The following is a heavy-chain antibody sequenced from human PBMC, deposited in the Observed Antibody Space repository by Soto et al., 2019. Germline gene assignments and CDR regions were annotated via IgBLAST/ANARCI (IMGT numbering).Heavy chain of an antibody. CDR2: IKQDGSEK. D-gene: IGHD3-9*01. Sequence: EVQLVESGGGLVQPGGSLRLSCAASGFTFSSYWMSWVRQAPGKGLEWVANIKQDGSEKYYVDSVKGRFTISRDNAKNSLYLQMNGLRAEDTAVYYCARDPRPLLRYVYWLPKGSYFDYWGQGTLVTVSS. CDR1: GFTFSSYW. CDR3: ARDPRPLLRYVYWLPKGSYFDY. J-gene: IGHJ4*02. V-gene: IGHV3-7*01.